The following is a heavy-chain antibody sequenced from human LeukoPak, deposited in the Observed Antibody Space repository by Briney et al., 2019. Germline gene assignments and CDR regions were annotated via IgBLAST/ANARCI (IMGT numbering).Heavy chain of an antibody. Sequence: GGSLRLSCAASGFTFSSYWMSWVRQAPGKGLEWVANIKQDGSEKYYVDSVKGRFTISRDNATNSLYLQMNSLRAEDTAVYYCGRGWFGESDGLGPWGQGTLVTVSS. D-gene: IGHD3-10*01. CDR1: GFTFSSYW. V-gene: IGHV3-7*04. CDR2: IKQDGSEK. J-gene: IGHJ5*02. CDR3: GRGWFGESDGLGP.